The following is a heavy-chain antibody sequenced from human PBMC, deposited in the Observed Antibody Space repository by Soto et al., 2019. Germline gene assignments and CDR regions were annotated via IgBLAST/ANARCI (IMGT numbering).Heavy chain of an antibody. V-gene: IGHV3-30*18. D-gene: IGHD3-3*01. CDR3: AKDRVVRFLEWFGFDY. Sequence: QVLLVESGGGVVQPGRSLRLSCAASGFTFSSYGMHWVRQAPGKGLEWVAVISYDGSNKYYADSVKGRFTVSRDNSKNTLYLQMNSLRAEDTAVYYCAKDRVVRFLEWFGFDYWGQGTLVTVSS. CDR2: ISYDGSNK. J-gene: IGHJ4*02. CDR1: GFTFSSYG.